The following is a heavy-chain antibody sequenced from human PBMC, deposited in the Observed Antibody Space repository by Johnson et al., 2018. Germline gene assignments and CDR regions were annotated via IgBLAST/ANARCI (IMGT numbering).Heavy chain of an antibody. CDR3: ARGKSLYGMDV. V-gene: IGHV3-53*01. Sequence: VQLVESGGGLIQPGGSXRLSCAASGFTVRSNYMSWVRQAPGKGLEWVSVIYSGGDTYYADSVKGRFTISRDNSKNTVYLQMNSLRAEDTAVYYCARGKSLYGMDVWGQGTTVTVSS. J-gene: IGHJ6*02. CDR1: GFTVRSNY. CDR2: IYSGGDT.